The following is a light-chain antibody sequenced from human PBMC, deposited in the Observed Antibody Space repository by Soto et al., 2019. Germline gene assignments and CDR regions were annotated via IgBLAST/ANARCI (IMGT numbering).Light chain of an antibody. V-gene: IGLV2-14*01. J-gene: IGLJ1*01. Sequence: QSALTQPASVSGSPGQSITVSCTGTSSVVGGYNYVSWYQQHPGKAPKLMIYDVNSRPSGVSNRFSGSKSGNTASLTISGLQAEDEADYYCSSYTSSRTYVFGTGTKLTVL. CDR2: DVN. CDR1: SSVVGGYNY. CDR3: SSYTSSRTYV.